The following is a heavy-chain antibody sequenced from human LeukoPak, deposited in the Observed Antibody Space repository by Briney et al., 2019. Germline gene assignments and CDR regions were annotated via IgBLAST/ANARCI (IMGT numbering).Heavy chain of an antibody. V-gene: IGHV3-23*01. CDR3: ARESGGGTRLIDY. Sequence: VGSLRLSCAASGFTFSSYAVNWVRQAPGKGLEWISVIGARGGITYYADSAKGRVTISRDNSKDTLYLQMDSLRVEDTAVYYCARESGGGTRLIDYWGQGTPVTVSS. CDR1: GFTFSSYA. CDR2: IGARGGIT. D-gene: IGHD2-15*01. J-gene: IGHJ4*02.